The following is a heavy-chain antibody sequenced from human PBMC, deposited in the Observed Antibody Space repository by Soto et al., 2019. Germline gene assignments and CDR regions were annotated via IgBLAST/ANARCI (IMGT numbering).Heavy chain of an antibody. J-gene: IGHJ6*02. CDR1: VYSFAKYW. CDR2: IYPGDSDT. CDR3: ARPLEAGKYYYGVDV. D-gene: IGHD6-19*01. V-gene: IGHV5-51*01. Sequence: GESLKISCKGSVYSFAKYWIGWVRQMPGKGLEWMGIIYPGDSDTRYSPSFQGQVTISADKSISTAYLQWSSLKASDTAMYYCARPLEAGKYYYGVDVWGQGTTVTVSS.